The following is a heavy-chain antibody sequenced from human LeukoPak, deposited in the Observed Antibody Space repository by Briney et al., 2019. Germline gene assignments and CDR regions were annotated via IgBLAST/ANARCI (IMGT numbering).Heavy chain of an antibody. CDR2: IDTTTGNP. J-gene: IGHJ4*02. CDR1: GYPFSAHF. D-gene: IGHD3-10*01. Sequence: ASVRVSCKASGYPFSAHFLNWVRQAPGQGLEWMGNIDTTTGNPRYAQDFTGRFVFSLDTSVSTAYLQIASLKADDTAAYYCVRGTPTPGMDYWGQGTQVTVSS. CDR3: VRGTPTPGMDY. V-gene: IGHV7-4-1*01.